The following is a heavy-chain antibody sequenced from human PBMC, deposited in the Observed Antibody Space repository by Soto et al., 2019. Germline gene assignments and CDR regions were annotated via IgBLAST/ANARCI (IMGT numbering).Heavy chain of an antibody. Sequence: ASVKVSCKASGYTFTGYYIHWVRQAPGQGLEWMGWINPKSGDTNYAQKFQGRVSMTRDTSTTTAYMEVSRLKSADTAVYYCARGSPRMGALPTYWGQGTLVTVSS. V-gene: IGHV1-2*02. CDR3: ARGSPRMGALPTY. CDR2: INPKSGDT. J-gene: IGHJ4*02. D-gene: IGHD1-26*01. CDR1: GYTFTGYY.